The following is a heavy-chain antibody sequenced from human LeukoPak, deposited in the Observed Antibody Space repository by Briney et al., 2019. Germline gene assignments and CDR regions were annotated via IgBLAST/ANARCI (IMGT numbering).Heavy chain of an antibody. CDR3: ARGYSSGWSYYFDY. Sequence: PGGSLRLSCAASGFTFSSYGMHWVRQAPGKGLEWVAVIWYDGSNKYYADSVKGRFTISRDNSKNTLYLQMNSLRAEDTAVYCCARGYSSGWSYYFDYWGQGTLVTVSS. CDR2: IWYDGSNK. D-gene: IGHD6-19*01. J-gene: IGHJ4*02. CDR1: GFTFSSYG. V-gene: IGHV3-33*01.